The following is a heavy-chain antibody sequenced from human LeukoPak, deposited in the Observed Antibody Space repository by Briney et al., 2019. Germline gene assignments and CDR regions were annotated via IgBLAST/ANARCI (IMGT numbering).Heavy chain of an antibody. Sequence: GGPLRLSCAASGFTFSNYWMNWVRQAPGKGLEGGAIIKQDGSGKFVDSVEGRFTISRDNAKNSLYLQMNSLRVEVTAVYYCMGGAGWLVDYWGQGTLVTVSS. J-gene: IGHJ4*02. CDR1: GFTFSNYW. V-gene: IGHV3-7*01. D-gene: IGHD2-15*01. CDR3: MGGAGWLVDY. CDR2: IKQDGSGK.